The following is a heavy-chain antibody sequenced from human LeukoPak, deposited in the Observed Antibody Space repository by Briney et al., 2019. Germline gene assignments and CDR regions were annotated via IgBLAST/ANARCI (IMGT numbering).Heavy chain of an antibody. CDR2: ISWNSGSI. CDR1: GFTFDDYA. D-gene: IGHD3-9*01. CDR3: AKDILTGYPDSYYYYYGMDV. V-gene: IGHV3-9*01. Sequence: GRSLRLSCAASGFTFDDYAMHWVRHAPGKGLEWVSGISWNSGSIGYADSVKGRFTISRDNAKNSLYLQMNSLRAEDTALYYCAKDILTGYPDSYYYYYGMDVWGQGTTVTVSS. J-gene: IGHJ6*02.